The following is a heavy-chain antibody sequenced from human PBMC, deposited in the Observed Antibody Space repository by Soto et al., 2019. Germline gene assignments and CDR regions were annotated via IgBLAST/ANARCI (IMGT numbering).Heavy chain of an antibody. V-gene: IGHV3-23*01. CDR3: AGDYYDFWSGFLDY. CDR1: GFTFGSYA. Sequence: LRLSCEGSGFTFGSYAMSWVRQAPGKGLEWVSLISGAGGSTSYADSVKGRFTISRDNSKSTLYLQMDSLRPEDTATYYCAGDYYDFWSGFLDYWGQGTPVTVSS. J-gene: IGHJ4*02. CDR2: ISGAGGST. D-gene: IGHD3-3*01.